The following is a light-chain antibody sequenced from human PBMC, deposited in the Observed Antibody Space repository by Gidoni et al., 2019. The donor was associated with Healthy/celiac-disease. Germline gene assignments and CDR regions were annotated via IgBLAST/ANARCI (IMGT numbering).Light chain of an antibody. CDR3: QQRSNWPQT. CDR2: DAS. Sequence: IVLTQSPATLSLSPGERATLSCRASQSVSSYLAWYQQKPGQAPRLLIYDASNRATGITARFSGSGSGTDFTLTISSREPEDFAVDYCQQRSNWPQTFGHGTKVDIK. CDR1: QSVSSY. J-gene: IGKJ3*01. V-gene: IGKV3-11*01.